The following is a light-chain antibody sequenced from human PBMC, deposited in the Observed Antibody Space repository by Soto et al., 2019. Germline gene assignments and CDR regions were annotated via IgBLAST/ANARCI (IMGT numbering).Light chain of an antibody. Sequence: EIVRTQSPATLSVSPGERAALSCRASQSVSGYLAWYQQTPGQAPRLLIYGASTRATGIPARFSGSGFGTDFTLTIISLKSEDFAVYYCQQYNYRPPAFGQGTPLEIK. J-gene: IGKJ5*01. CDR3: QQYNYRPPA. CDR2: GAS. V-gene: IGKV3-15*01. CDR1: QSVSGY.